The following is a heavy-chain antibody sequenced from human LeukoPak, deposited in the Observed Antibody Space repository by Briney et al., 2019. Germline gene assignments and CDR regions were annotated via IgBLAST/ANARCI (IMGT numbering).Heavy chain of an antibody. Sequence: AGGPLRLSCAASGFTFSSYGMHWVRQAPGKGLEWVAVISYEGSNKYYADSVKGRFTISRDNSKNTLYLQMNSLRAEDTAVYYCAKGKGYCSGGSCQYYYGMDVWGQGTTVTVSS. CDR3: AKGKGYCSGGSCQYYYGMDV. CDR2: ISYEGSNK. D-gene: IGHD2-15*01. J-gene: IGHJ6*02. V-gene: IGHV3-30*18. CDR1: GFTFSSYG.